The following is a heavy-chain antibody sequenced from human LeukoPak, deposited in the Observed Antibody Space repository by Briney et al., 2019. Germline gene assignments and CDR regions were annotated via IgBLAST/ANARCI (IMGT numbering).Heavy chain of an antibody. D-gene: IGHD2-2*02. CDR2: IQYDGSFN. CDR1: GFTFSFYG. J-gene: IGHJ4*02. Sequence: GGSLRLSCSTSGFTFSFYGMHWVRQAPGKGLEWVAFIQYDGSFNFYADSVQGRFSISRDNSKNTLFLQMNSLRADDTAVYYCAKTSDQLLYSKFDFWGQGTLVTVSS. CDR3: AKTSDQLLYSKFDF. V-gene: IGHV3-30*02.